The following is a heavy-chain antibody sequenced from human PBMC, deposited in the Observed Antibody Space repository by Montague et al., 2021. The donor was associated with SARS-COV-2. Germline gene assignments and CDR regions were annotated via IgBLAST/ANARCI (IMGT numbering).Heavy chain of an antibody. CDR1: GFTLSNYE. CDR3: ARDRGYGDFYYYGMDV. V-gene: IGHV3-48*03. J-gene: IGHJ6*02. D-gene: IGHD3-10*01. Sequence: SLRLSCAASGFTLSNYEMNWVRQAPGKGLEWVLYISSGGSTIYYADSVKGRFTISRDNAQNSLYLQMNSLRAEDTGVYYCARDRGYGDFYYYGMDVWGQGTTVTVSS. CDR2: ISSGGSTI.